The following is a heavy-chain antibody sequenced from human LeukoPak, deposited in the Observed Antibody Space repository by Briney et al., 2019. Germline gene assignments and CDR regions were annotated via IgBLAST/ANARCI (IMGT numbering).Heavy chain of an antibody. V-gene: IGHV4-61*05. D-gene: IGHD6-6*01. J-gene: IGHJ6*04. CDR1: GGSISSSSYY. Sequence: SETLSLTCTVSGGSISSSSYYWGWIRQPPGKGLEWIGYIYYSGSTNYNPSLKSRVTISVDTSKNQFSLKLSSVTAADTAVYYCAREDSSSISMDVWGKGTTVTVSS. CDR3: AREDSSSISMDV. CDR2: IYYSGST.